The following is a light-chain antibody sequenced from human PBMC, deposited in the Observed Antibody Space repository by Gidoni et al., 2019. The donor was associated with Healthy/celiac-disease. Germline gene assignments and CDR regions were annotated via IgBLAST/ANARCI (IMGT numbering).Light chain of an antibody. CDR3: QQYNNWPPKP. CDR2: GAS. J-gene: IGKJ1*01. CDR1: KSVSSS. Sequence: EIVLTQSTATLSVSPGERAALSCSARKSVSSSLAWYQQKPGQAPSLLIYGASTRATGIPARFSGSRSCTAFTLPISSLQSADFAVYYCQQYNNWPPKPFGQGTKVEIK. V-gene: IGKV3-15*01.